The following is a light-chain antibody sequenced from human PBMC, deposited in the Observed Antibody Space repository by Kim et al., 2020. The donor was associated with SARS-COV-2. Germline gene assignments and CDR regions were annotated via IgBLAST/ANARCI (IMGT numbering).Light chain of an antibody. J-gene: IGLJ2*01. V-gene: IGLV3-1*01. Sequence: SVSPGQTATITCSGHNWGDKFASWYQQKAGQSPILIIYQDIERPSGIPERFSGSNSGNTATLTISGTQAMDEADYYCQAWDTSSVVFGGGTKLTVL. CDR3: QAWDTSSVV. CDR1: NWGDKF. CDR2: QDI.